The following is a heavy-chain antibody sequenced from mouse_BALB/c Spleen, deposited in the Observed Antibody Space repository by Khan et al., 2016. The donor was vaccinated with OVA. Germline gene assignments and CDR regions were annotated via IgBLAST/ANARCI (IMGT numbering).Heavy chain of an antibody. J-gene: IGHJ2*01. Sequence: DVKLQESGPGLVKPSQSLSLTCTVTGYSITSGYAWNWIRQVPGNKLEWMGYISYSGGTSYNPSLKSRISITRDTSKNQFFLQLNSVTTEDTATYYCARGNYYGYYFDYWGQGTTLTVSS. D-gene: IGHD1-1*01. V-gene: IGHV3-2*02. CDR2: ISYSGGT. CDR3: ARGNYYGYYFDY. CDR1: GYSITSGYA.